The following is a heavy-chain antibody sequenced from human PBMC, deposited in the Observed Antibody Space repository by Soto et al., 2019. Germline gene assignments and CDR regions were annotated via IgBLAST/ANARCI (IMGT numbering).Heavy chain of an antibody. V-gene: IGHV3-72*01. CDR1: GFTFSDHY. D-gene: IGHD1-26*01. J-gene: IGHJ4*02. CDR3: VRGRWGAPTSLFHY. CDR2: IRNKANSYST. Sequence: EVQLVASGGGLVQPGGSLSLSCAASGFTFSDHYMDWVRHAPGKGMEWVARIRNKANSYSTEYAASVTGRFSISRDDSKNSLNLQMTSLKTADTAVYYCVRGRWGAPTSLFHYWGQGPLVNVSS.